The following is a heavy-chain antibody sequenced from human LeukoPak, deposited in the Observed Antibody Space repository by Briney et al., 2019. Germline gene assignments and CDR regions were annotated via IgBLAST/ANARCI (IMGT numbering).Heavy chain of an antibody. D-gene: IGHD6-13*01. CDR2: ISYDGSNE. Sequence: PGRSLRLSCAASGFTFSSYAMHWVRQAPGKGLEWVAVISYDGSNEYYADSVKGRFTISRDNSKNTLYLQMNSLRAEDTAVYYCARWGYSSSNNLSAWGQGTLVTVSS. V-gene: IGHV3-30-3*01. CDR3: ARWGYSSSNNLSA. J-gene: IGHJ5*02. CDR1: GFTFSSYA.